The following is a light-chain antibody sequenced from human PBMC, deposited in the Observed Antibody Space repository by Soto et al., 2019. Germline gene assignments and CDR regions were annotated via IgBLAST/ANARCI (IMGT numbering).Light chain of an antibody. Sequence: IQMTQSPSSLSASVGDRVTITCRASQGISSYLAWYQRKPGKVPKLLIYAASTLQSGVPSRFSGSGSGTDFTLTISSLQPEDVATYYCQKYNSAPLTFGGGTKVEIQ. V-gene: IGKV1-27*01. CDR1: QGISSY. CDR3: QKYNSAPLT. CDR2: AAS. J-gene: IGKJ4*01.